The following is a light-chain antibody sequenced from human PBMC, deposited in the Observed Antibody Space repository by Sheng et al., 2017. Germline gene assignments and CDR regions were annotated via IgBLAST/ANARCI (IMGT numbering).Light chain of an antibody. V-gene: IGKV1-33*01. CDR1: QSISNY. Sequence: DIQMTQSPSSLSASVGDRVTITCRASQSISNYLNWYQQKPGKAPKLLIYDASNLETGVPSRFSGSGSGTDFSFTINSLQPEDFAAYYCQQYENLPYTFGQGTKLDIK. CDR3: QQYENLPYT. J-gene: IGKJ2*01. CDR2: DAS.